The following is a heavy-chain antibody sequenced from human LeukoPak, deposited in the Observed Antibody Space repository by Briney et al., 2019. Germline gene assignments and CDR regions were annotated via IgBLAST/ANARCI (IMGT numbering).Heavy chain of an antibody. J-gene: IGHJ1*01. D-gene: IGHD3-22*01. CDR2: IKSDGKT. CDR1: GFTFSSYW. V-gene: IGHV3-74*01. Sequence: PGGSLRLSCAASGFTFSSYWMHWVRQAPGKGLAWVSRIKSDGKTNYSDSVKGRFTISRDNAKNTVSLQMNSLRAEDTGVYYCARAPSEIGGYYPEYFRHWGQGTLVTVSS. CDR3: ARAPSEIGGYYPEYFRH.